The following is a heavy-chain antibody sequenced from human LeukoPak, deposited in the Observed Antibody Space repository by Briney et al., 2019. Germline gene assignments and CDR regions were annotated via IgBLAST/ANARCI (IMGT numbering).Heavy chain of an antibody. D-gene: IGHD3-9*01. J-gene: IGHJ6*02. V-gene: IGHV3-74*01. CDR2: IYGGGSGT. CDR1: GFTFRDYW. CDR3: AREPLKYFDSYYGLDV. Sequence: GGSLRLACVVSGFTFRDYWVAWVRQAPGKGLVWVSRIYGGGSGTAYANSVKGRFTISRNNAKNILYLQVNSLRAEDTAVYYCAREPLKYFDSYYGLDVWGQGTTVTVSS.